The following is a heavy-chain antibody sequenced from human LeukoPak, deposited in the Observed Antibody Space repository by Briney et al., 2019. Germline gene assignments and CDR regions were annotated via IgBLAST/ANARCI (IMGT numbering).Heavy chain of an antibody. CDR3: ARARGVGATVYYYYYMDV. CDR1: GYTFTSYG. V-gene: IGHV1-18*01. D-gene: IGHD1-26*01. CDR2: ISAYNGNT. J-gene: IGHJ6*03. Sequence: ASVKVSCKAPGYTFTSYGISWVRQAPGQGLEWMGWISAYNGNTNYAQKLQGRVTMTTDTSTSTAYMELRSLRSDDTAVYYCARARGVGATVYYYYYMDVWGKGTTVTVSS.